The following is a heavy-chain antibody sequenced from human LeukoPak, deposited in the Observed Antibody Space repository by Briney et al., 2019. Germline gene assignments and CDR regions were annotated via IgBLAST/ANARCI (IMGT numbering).Heavy chain of an antibody. CDR1: GFXFSSYG. V-gene: IGHV3-30*18. CDR2: ISYDGSNK. D-gene: IGHD6-19*01. Sequence: PGGSLRLSCAASGFXFSSYGMHWVRQAPGKGLEWVAVISYDGSNKYYADSVKGRFTISRDNSKNTLYLQMNSLRAEDTAVYYCAKGRSRYSSGWYFDYWGQGTLVTVSS. J-gene: IGHJ4*02. CDR3: AKGRSRYSSGWYFDY.